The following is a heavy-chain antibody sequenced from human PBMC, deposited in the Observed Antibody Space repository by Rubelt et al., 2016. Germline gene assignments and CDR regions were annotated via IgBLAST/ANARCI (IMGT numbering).Heavy chain of an antibody. Sequence: QVQLVQSGAEVKKPGASVKVSCKASGYTFTSYYMHWVRQAPGQGLEWMGIINPCGGSTGYAPKFQGRITMTRDTSTSTCYMELSSLRSEDTAVYYCARANSGSGYFGIDYWGQGTLVTVSS. CDR3: ARANSGSGYFGIDY. CDR1: GYTFTSYY. V-gene: IGHV1-46*01. D-gene: IGHD3-22*01. J-gene: IGHJ4*02. CDR2: INPCGGST.